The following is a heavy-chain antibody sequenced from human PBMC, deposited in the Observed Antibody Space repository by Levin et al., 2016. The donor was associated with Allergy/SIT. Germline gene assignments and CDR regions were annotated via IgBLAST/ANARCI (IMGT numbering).Heavy chain of an antibody. V-gene: IGHV3-11*01. CDR1: GFTFSDYH. J-gene: IGHJ6*02. Sequence: GESLKISCAASGFTFSDYHMSWIRQAPGKGLEWVSYISNSATSTYYSDSMRGRFTISRDNVRNSLYLQMNSLRAEDTAVYYCVIVVTPTVMLYYDMDVWGQGTTVTVSS. CDR3: VIVVTPTVMLYYDMDV. CDR2: ISNSATST. D-gene: IGHD2-2*01.